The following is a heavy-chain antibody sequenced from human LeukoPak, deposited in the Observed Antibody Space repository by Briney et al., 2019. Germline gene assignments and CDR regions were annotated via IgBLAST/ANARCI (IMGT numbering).Heavy chain of an antibody. D-gene: IGHD2-21*02. J-gene: IGHJ4*02. CDR3: ARGPVVVTAIQMDY. V-gene: IGHV3-66*01. CDR1: GFTVSSNY. Sequence: GGSLRLSCAASGFTVSSNYMSWVRQAPGKGLEWVSVIYSGGSTYYADSVKGRFTISRDNSKNTLYLQMNSLRAEDTAVYYCARGPVVVTAIQMDYWGQGTLVTVSS. CDR2: IYSGGST.